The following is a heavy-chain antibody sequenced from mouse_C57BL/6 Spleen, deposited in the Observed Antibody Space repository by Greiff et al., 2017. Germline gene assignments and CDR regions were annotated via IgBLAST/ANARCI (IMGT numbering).Heavy chain of an antibody. J-gene: IGHJ4*01. CDR2: IYPGDGAT. CDR1: GYAFSSYW. CDR3: ARKGYDDDPWYAMDY. Sequence: QVQLKQSGAELVKPGASVKISCKASGYAFSSYWMHWVQQRPGKGLEWIGQIYPGDGATNYNGKFKGKATLTADKSSSTAYMQLSSLTSEDSAVYLCARKGYDDDPWYAMDYWGQGTSVTVSA. V-gene: IGHV1-80*01. D-gene: IGHD2-4*01.